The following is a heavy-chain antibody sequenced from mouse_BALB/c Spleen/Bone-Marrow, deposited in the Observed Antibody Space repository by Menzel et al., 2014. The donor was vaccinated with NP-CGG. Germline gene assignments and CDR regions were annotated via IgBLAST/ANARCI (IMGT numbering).Heavy chain of an antibody. V-gene: IGHV2-6-4*01. CDR2: IWGGGST. D-gene: IGHD3-2*02. Sequence: VMLVESGPGLVAPSQSLSIPCTVSGFSLSRYSVHWVRQPPGRGLEWLGMIWGGGSTDYNSALESRLSISKDNSKSQVFLKMNSLQTDDTAMYYCARNSGTWGFDYWGQGTTLTVSS. CDR3: ARNSGTWGFDY. CDR1: GFSLSRYS. J-gene: IGHJ2*01.